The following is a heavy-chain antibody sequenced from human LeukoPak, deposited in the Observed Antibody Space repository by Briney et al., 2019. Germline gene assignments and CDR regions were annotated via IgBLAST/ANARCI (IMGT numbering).Heavy chain of an antibody. CDR2: VSGSADRT. CDR3: AKGGEPQQWLVPYYFDY. J-gene: IGHJ4*02. Sequence: PGGSLRLSCAASGFTFSSYAMSWVRQAPGKGLEWVSGVSGSADRTNYADSVKGRFTISRDNYKNTLYLQMNSLRAEDTAVYYCAKGGEPQQWLVPYYFDYWGQGTLVTVSS. CDR1: GFTFSSYA. V-gene: IGHV3-23*01. D-gene: IGHD6-19*01.